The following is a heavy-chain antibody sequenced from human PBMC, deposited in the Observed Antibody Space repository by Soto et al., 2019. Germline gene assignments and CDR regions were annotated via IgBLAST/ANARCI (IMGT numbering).Heavy chain of an antibody. D-gene: IGHD6-19*01. CDR3: AKDKIAVAGTENYYYMDV. Sequence: ESGGGLVQPGRSLRLSCAASGFTFDDYAMHWVRQAPGKGLEWVSGISWNSGSIGYADSVKGRFTISRDNAKNSLYLQMNSLRAEDTALYYCAKDKIAVAGTENYYYMDVWGKGTTVTVSS. V-gene: IGHV3-9*01. J-gene: IGHJ6*03. CDR2: ISWNSGSI. CDR1: GFTFDDYA.